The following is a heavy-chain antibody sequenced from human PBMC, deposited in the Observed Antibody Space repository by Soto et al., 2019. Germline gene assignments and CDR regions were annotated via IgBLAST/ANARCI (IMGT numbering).Heavy chain of an antibody. CDR3: ARDLWGYCGTDCYPLDV. J-gene: IGHJ6*02. CDR2: MYNTGST. Sequence: SETLSLTCTVSGVSISGYYWSWIRQPPGKGLEWIGYMYNTGSTVYNPSLKSRVTISVDTSKNQFSLKLNSVTDAYTAVYYCARDLWGYCGTDCYPLDVWGQGTTVTVS. D-gene: IGHD2-21*02. V-gene: IGHV4-59*01. CDR1: GVSISGYY.